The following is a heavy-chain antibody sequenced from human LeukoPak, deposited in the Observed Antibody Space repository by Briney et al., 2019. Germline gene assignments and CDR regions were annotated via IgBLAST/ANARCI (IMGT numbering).Heavy chain of an antibody. J-gene: IGHJ4*02. Sequence: SETLSLTCTVSGASISSGTYYWGWIRQPPGKGLEWIGSIYYSGNTYYNPSLKSRVTISVDTSKNQFSLKLSSVTAADTAAHYCARHRPNYSPFDYWGQGTLVTVSS. V-gene: IGHV4-39*01. D-gene: IGHD1-7*01. CDR1: GASISSGTYY. CDR3: ARHRPNYSPFDY. CDR2: IYYSGNT.